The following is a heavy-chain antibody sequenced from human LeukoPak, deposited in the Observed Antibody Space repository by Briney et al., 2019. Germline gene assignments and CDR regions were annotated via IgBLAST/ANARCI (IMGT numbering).Heavy chain of an antibody. CDR2: INPNSGGT. CDR1: GYTFTGYY. Sequence: ASVKVSCKASGYTFTGYYMHWVRQAPGQGLEWMGWINPNSGGTNYAQKFQGRVTMTRDTSISTAYMELSRPRSDDTAVYYCARVGGDYYGSGSTLFDYWGQGTLVTVSS. CDR3: ARVGGDYYGSGSTLFDY. V-gene: IGHV1-2*02. D-gene: IGHD3-10*01. J-gene: IGHJ4*02.